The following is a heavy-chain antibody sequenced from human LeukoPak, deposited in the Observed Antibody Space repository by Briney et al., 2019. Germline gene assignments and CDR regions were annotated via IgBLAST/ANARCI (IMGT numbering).Heavy chain of an antibody. D-gene: IGHD4-17*01. J-gene: IGHJ4*02. Sequence: PGGSLRLSCAASGFTFSTYSMNWVRQAPGKGLEWVSYISSSSSTMYYADSVKGRFTISRDNAKNSLCLQMNSLRDEDTAVYYCARERYYGDYPDYWGQGTLVTVSS. CDR3: ARERYYGDYPDY. V-gene: IGHV3-48*02. CDR2: ISSSSSTM. CDR1: GFTFSTYS.